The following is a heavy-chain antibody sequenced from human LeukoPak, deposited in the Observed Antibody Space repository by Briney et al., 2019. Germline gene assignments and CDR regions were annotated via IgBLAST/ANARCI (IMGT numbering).Heavy chain of an antibody. CDR1: GGSSRGYY. CDR2: IKRSGNT. J-gene: IGHJ4*02. V-gene: IGHV4-34*01. CDR3: ARATRRGRYFDY. D-gene: IGHD6-6*01. Sequence: ETPSDTCVDHGGSSRGYYWRWSREPPGKRLEWIGEIKRSGNTNYNPSLKRRVTISVDTSKNQFSLKLSSVTAADTAVYYCARATRRGRYFDYWGQGTLVTVSS.